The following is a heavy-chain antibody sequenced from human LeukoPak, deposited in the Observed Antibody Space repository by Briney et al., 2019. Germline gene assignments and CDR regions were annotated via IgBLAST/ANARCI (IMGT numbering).Heavy chain of an antibody. CDR3: ARDTVPAATHYYYGMDV. CDR1: GFTFSSYG. CDR2: IWYDGSNK. D-gene: IGHD2-2*01. J-gene: IGHJ6*02. V-gene: IGHV3-33*01. Sequence: GRSLRLSCAASGFTFSSYGMHWVRQAPGKGLEWVAVIWYDGSNKYYADSVKGRFTTSRDNSKNTLYLQMNSLRAEDTAVYYCARDTVPAATHYYYGMDVWGQGTTVTVSS.